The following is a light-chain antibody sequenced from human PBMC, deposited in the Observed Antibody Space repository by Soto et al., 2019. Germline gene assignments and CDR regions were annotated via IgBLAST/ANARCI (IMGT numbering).Light chain of an antibody. Sequence: EIVLTQSPASLSVSPGERATLSCRASQNLRSSLAWYQQKPGQAPRLLIYGASTRATGIPARFSGSGSGTDFTPTISSLQPEDFATYYCQQSYSTPFTFGQGTRLEIK. J-gene: IGKJ5*01. CDR2: GAS. V-gene: IGKV3-15*01. CDR3: QQSYSTPFT. CDR1: QNLRSS.